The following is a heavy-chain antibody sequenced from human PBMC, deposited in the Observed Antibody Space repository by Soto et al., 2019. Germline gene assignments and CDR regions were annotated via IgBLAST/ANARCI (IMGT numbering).Heavy chain of an antibody. D-gene: IGHD6-6*01. Sequence: QVQLVESGGGVVQPGKTLRLSCAASGFTFTRHGMHWVRQAPGKGLEWVALLSYDGSTKYYIDSVKGRFTLSRDNSRNMLYLQVNPPRAEDTAVYYCAKDSWVVSSSSSAPRNNYYDMDVWGKGTTVTVSS. V-gene: IGHV3-30*18. CDR1: GFTFTRHG. CDR3: AKDSWVVSSSSSAPRNNYYDMDV. J-gene: IGHJ6*03. CDR2: LSYDGSTK.